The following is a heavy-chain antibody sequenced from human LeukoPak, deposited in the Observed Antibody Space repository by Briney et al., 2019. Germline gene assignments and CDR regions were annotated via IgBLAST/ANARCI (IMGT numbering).Heavy chain of an antibody. V-gene: IGHV3-66*01. CDR2: IYTGGST. CDR3: ARETRSTSIFDY. J-gene: IGHJ4*02. Sequence: GGSLRLSCAVSGFTVSSNYMSWVRQAPGKGLEWVSVIYTGGSTYYADSVKGRFTISRDNAKNSLYLQMNSLRAEDTAVYYCARETRSTSIFDYWGQGTLVTVSS. D-gene: IGHD2-2*01. CDR1: GFTVSSNY.